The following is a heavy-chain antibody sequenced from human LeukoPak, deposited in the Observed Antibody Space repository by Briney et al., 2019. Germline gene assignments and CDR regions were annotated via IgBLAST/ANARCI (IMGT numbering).Heavy chain of an antibody. CDR1: GYTFTGYY. Sequence: ASVKVSCKASGYTFTGYYMHWVRQAPGQGLEWMGRINPNSGGTNYAQKFQGRVTMTRDTSISTAYMELSRLRSEDTAVYYCARGPDDYGDYNWFDPWGQGTLVTVSS. CDR2: INPNSGGT. D-gene: IGHD4-17*01. J-gene: IGHJ5*02. V-gene: IGHV1-2*06. CDR3: ARGPDDYGDYNWFDP.